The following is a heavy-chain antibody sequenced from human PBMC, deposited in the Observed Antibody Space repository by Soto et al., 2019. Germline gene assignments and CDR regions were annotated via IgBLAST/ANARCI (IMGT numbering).Heavy chain of an antibody. CDR3: ARDYDSDGGDDY. CDR2: MNPNSGNT. CDR1: GYTFTSYD. V-gene: IGHV1-8*01. Sequence: QVQLVQSGAEVKKPGASVKVSCKASGYTFTSYDINWVRQATGQGLEWMGWMNPNSGNTGYAQKFQGRVTMTRNTSVSTAYMELSSLRSEDTAVYYCARDYDSDGGDDYWGQGTLVTVSS. D-gene: IGHD3-16*01. J-gene: IGHJ4*02.